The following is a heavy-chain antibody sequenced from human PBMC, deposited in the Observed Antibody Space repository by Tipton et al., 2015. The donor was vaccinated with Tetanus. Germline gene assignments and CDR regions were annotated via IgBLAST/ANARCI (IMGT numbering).Heavy chain of an antibody. J-gene: IGHJ4*02. CDR3: ARGTCGDYCSSTTCYPFAY. CDR1: GFTLSRNS. D-gene: IGHD2-2*01. Sequence: SLRLSCAASGFTLSRNSMNWVRQAPGKGLEWVSSISGSGSYISYADSVKGRFTISRDNAKNSLYLQMSSLRVEDTAVYYCARGTCGDYCSSTTCYPFAYWGQGTLVAVSS. CDR2: ISGSGSYI. V-gene: IGHV3-21*01.